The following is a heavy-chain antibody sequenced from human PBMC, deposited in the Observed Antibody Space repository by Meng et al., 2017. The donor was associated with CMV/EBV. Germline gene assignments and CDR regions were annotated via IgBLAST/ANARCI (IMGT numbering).Heavy chain of an antibody. J-gene: IGHJ6*02. CDR2: MNPNSGNT. CDR1: GYTFTSYD. Sequence: ASVKVSCKASGYTFTSYDINWLRQATGQGLEWMGWMNPNSGNTGYAQKFQGRVTMTRNTSISTAYMELSSLRSDDTAVYYCARAILERRHRRLTLGSEPYYYYGMDVWGQGTTVTVSS. CDR3: ARAILERRHRRLTLGSEPYYYYGMDV. D-gene: IGHD1-1*01. V-gene: IGHV1-8*01.